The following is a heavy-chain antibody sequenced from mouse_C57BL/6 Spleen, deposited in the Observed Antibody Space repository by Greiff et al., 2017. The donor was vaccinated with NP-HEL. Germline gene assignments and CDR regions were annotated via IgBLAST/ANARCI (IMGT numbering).Heavy chain of an antibody. J-gene: IGHJ4*01. CDR2: IYPRSGNT. CDR1: GYTFTSYG. Sequence: VQLQESGAELARPGASVKLSCKASGYTFTSYGISWVKQRTGQGLEWIGEIYPRSGNTYYNEKFKGKATLTADKSSSTAYMELRSLTSEDSAVYFCARWEGDYAMDYWGQGTSVTVSS. CDR3: ARWEGDYAMDY. D-gene: IGHD4-1*01. V-gene: IGHV1-81*01.